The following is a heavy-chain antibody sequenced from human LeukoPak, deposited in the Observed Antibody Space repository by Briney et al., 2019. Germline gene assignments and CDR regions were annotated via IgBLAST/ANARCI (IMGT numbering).Heavy chain of an antibody. D-gene: IGHD3-10*01. J-gene: IGHJ4*02. CDR2: ICCSESP. V-gene: IGHV4-39*01. Sequence: SETLSLTCTVSGGSISSSTYYWAWIRQPPGKGRDWIGSICCSESPYYNPSLKSRVTVSVDTSKNQFSLKLSSVTAADTAVYFCASRITVGASVDYWGQGTLVTVSS. CDR3: ASRITVGASVDY. CDR1: GGSISSSTYY.